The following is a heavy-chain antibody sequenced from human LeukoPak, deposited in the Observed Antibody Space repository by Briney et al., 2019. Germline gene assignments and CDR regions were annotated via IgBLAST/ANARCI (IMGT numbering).Heavy chain of an antibody. D-gene: IGHD3-22*01. CDR1: GITVSNYG. Sequence: QPGGSLRLYCAVSGITVSNYGMSWVRQAPGKGLEWVAGISGSGGSTNYADSVKGRFTISRGNPKNTLYLQMNSLRAEDTAVYFCAKRGVVIRVILVGFHKEAYYFDSWGQGALVTVSS. V-gene: IGHV3-23*01. CDR3: AKRGVVIRVILVGFHKEAYYFDS. CDR2: ISGSGGST. J-gene: IGHJ4*02.